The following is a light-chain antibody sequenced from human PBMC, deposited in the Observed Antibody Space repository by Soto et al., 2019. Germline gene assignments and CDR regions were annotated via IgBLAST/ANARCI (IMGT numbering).Light chain of an antibody. CDR2: AAS. J-gene: IGKJ2*01. CDR3: HQYYSYPYT. CDR1: QGISSY. V-gene: IGKV1-8*01. Sequence: AIRMTQSPSSLSASTGDRVTITCRASQGISSYLAWYQQKPGKAPKLLIYAASTLQSGVPSRFSGSGSGTDFTLTISFLQSEDFATYYCHQYYSYPYTFGRGTKLEIK.